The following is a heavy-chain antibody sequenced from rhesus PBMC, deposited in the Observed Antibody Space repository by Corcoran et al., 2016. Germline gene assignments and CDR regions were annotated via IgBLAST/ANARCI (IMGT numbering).Heavy chain of an antibody. Sequence: EVQLVESGGGLVQPGGSLRLSCAASGFTFSSYGMHWVRQAPGKGLEWVAVISYDGSKKYYVDSVKDRFTISNENSKNMIYIQMDNLEWENTAVYYCARDTRRYSGSYYYFDYWGQGVLVTVSS. CDR1: GFTFSSYG. CDR3: ARDTRRYSGSYYYFDY. CDR2: ISYDGSKK. J-gene: IGHJ4*01. D-gene: IGHD3-16*01. V-gene: IGHV3-54*02.